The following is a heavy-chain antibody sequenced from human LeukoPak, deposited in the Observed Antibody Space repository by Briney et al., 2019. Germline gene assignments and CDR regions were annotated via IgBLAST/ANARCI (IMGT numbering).Heavy chain of an antibody. D-gene: IGHD4-17*01. CDR1: GYTFTSYG. CDR2: INPNSGGT. Sequence: ASVKVSCKASGYTFTSYGISWVRQAPGQGLEWMGWINPNSGGTNYAQKFQGRVTMTRDTSISTAYMELSSLRSEDTAVYYCARGNFEYGDRYYYYYYYMDVWGKGTTVTVSS. J-gene: IGHJ6*03. V-gene: IGHV1-2*02. CDR3: ARGNFEYGDRYYYYYYYMDV.